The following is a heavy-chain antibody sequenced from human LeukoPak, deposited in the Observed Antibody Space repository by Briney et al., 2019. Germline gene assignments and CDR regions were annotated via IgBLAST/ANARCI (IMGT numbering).Heavy chain of an antibody. CDR1: GYSFTSYW. V-gene: IGHV5-51*01. Sequence: GESLKISCKGSGYSFTSYWIGWVRQMPGKGLEWMGIIYPGDSDTRYSPSFQGQVTTSADKSISTAYLQWSSLKASDTALYFCATSTVTTTTFDYWGQGALVTVSS. CDR2: IYPGDSDT. D-gene: IGHD4-17*01. CDR3: ATSTVTTTTFDY. J-gene: IGHJ4*02.